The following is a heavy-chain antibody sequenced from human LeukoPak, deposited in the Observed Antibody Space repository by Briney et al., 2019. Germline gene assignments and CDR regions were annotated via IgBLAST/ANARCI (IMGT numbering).Heavy chain of an antibody. V-gene: IGHV1-46*01. CDR3: ARATGYYNGYYYYGMDV. J-gene: IGHJ6*02. CDR2: IKPSGGST. D-gene: IGHD3-9*01. CDR1: GYTFTSYY. Sequence: AASVKVSCKASGYTFTSYYMHWVRQAPGQGLEWMGIIKPSGGSTNYAQKFQGRVTMTRDTSTSTVYMELSSLRSEDTAVYYCARATGYYNGYYYYGMDVWGPGTTVTVSS.